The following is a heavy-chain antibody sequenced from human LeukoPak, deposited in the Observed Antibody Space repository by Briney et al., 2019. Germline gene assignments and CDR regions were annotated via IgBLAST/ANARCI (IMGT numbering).Heavy chain of an antibody. J-gene: IGHJ3*01. CDR3: AKDQGV. CDR2: ISGGGDST. CDR1: GFTFSSYP. Sequence: GGSLRLSCAASGFTFSSYPIMWVRQAPGKGLEWVSAISGGGDSTYYADSEKGRFTISRDNSKNTLYLQMNSLRAEDTAVYYCAKDQGVWGQGTMVTVSS. V-gene: IGHV3-23*01.